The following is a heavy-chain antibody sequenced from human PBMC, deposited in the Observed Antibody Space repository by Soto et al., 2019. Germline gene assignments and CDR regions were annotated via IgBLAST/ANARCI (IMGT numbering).Heavy chain of an antibody. CDR3: AREKNPGDSYNYYEPGGFFQY. Sequence: QVLLVQSEAEVKKPGTSVKLSCKASGYIFTAYSMHWVRQAPGQGPQWMGVINPGAGYTKYAQKFQERVTMTRATSTNTVYLALSSLRSDATAVYYCAREKNPGDSYNYYEPGGFFQYLGQGTLITVSS. CDR2: INPGAGYT. CDR1: GYIFTAYS. V-gene: IGHV1-46*01. J-gene: IGHJ1*01. D-gene: IGHD3-3*01.